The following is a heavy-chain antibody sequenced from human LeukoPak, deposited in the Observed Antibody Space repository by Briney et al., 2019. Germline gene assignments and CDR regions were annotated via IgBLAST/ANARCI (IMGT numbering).Heavy chain of an antibody. Sequence: GGSLRLSCAASGFTFSKYAMSWFRQAPGKGLEWVSTVNDRGTGTYYADSVKGRFTISRDNSKNTLSLQMISLRAEDTALYYCAKGLKTAVGPYMGYHYYMDVWGKGTTVTVSS. J-gene: IGHJ6*03. CDR1: GFTFSKYA. CDR2: VNDRGTGT. D-gene: IGHD5-18*01. V-gene: IGHV3-23*01. CDR3: AKGLKTAVGPYMGYHYYMDV.